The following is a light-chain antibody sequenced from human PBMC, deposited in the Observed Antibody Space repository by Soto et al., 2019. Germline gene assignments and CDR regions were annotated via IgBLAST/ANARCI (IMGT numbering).Light chain of an antibody. CDR2: GVN. Sequence: QSVLTQPPSASGSPGQSVTISCTGTSSDVGGYNYVSWYQQHPGKAPQLVIYGVNKRASGVPDRFSGSKSGNTASLTVSGLQAEDEADYYCSTYAGXNILYVFRTGTKVPVL. V-gene: IGLV2-8*01. CDR1: SSDVGGYNY. CDR3: STYAGXNILYV. J-gene: IGLJ1*01.